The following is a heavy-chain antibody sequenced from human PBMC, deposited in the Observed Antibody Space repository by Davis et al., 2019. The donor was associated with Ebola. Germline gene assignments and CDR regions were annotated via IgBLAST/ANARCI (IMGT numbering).Heavy chain of an antibody. J-gene: IGHJ5*02. CDR3: ARSIVGGKSGRWFDP. CDR2: IYPGDAYT. CDR1: GYSFSNYW. Sequence: GASLKISCAGSGYSFSNYWIGWVLQLPGKGLEWMGLIYPGDAYTRYRPSFQGQVTISVEKSTSTAYLQWSSLKASDTAMYYCARSIVGGKSGRWFDPWGQGTLVTVSS. D-gene: IGHD4-23*01. V-gene: IGHV5-51*01.